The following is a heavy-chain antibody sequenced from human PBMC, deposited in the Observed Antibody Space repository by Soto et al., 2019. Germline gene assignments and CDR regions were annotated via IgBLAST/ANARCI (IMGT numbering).Heavy chain of an antibody. Sequence: EVQLVEFGGGSVQPGGSLRLSCPASGITLSHFWMHWVRQAPGKGLVWVARINNDGSGTSYADFAKGRFTISKDDAKNTLYLQMNSLRAEDTSLYYCTTAFEHWGRGTLVTVSS. CDR2: INNDGSGT. CDR1: GITLSHFW. CDR3: TTAFEH. J-gene: IGHJ4*02. V-gene: IGHV3-74*01.